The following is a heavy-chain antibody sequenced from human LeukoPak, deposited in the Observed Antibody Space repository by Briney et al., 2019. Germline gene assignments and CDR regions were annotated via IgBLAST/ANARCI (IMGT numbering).Heavy chain of an antibody. D-gene: IGHD5-18*01. J-gene: IGHJ4*02. CDR3: ARGVDTAMVQATHFDY. V-gene: IGHV4-4*02. Sequence: PSETLSLTCAVSGGSISSSYWWSWIRQPPVKGLEWIGEINHSGSTNYNPSLKSRVTISVDTSKNQFSLKLSSVTAADTAVYYCARGVDTAMVQATHFDYWGQGTLATVSS. CDR1: GGSISSSYW. CDR2: INHSGST.